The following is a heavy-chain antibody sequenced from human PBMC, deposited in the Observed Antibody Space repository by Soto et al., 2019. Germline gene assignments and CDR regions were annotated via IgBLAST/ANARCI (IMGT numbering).Heavy chain of an antibody. CDR2: IWSDGSNK. J-gene: IGHJ6*02. V-gene: IGHV3-33*01. D-gene: IGHD6-19*01. CDR3: ARDRSSGWYPSGMDV. CDR1: GFTFSSYG. Sequence: QVQLVESGGGVVQPGRSLRLSCAASGFTFSSYGMHWVRQAPGKGLEWVAVIWSDGSNKYYADYVKGRFTISRDNSKNTLYLQMNSLIAEDTAVYYCARDRSSGWYPSGMDVWGQGTTVTVSS.